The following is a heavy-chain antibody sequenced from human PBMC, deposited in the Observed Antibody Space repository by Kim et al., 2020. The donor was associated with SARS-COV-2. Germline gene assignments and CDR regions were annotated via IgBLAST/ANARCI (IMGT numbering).Heavy chain of an antibody. Sequence: SETLSLTCVVSGASISSSSCWSWVRQPPGKGLEWIGEVDHSGTTSYNVSLKNRVSILVDKSKNQFSLRLTSVSAADTAVYYCARGVSSAWTLRAWFDPWGQATPVTV. CDR2: VDHSGTT. CDR1: GASISSSSC. J-gene: IGHJ5*02. CDR3: ARGVSSAWTLRAWFDP. V-gene: IGHV4-4*02. D-gene: IGHD3-22*01.